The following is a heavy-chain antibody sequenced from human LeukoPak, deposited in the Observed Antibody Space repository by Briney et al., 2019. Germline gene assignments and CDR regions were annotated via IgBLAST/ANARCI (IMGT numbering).Heavy chain of an antibody. D-gene: IGHD4/OR15-4a*01. J-gene: IGHJ4*02. CDR3: AREGRMSMGIEY. CDR1: GGSLSGYY. CDR2: INHRGST. V-gene: IGHV4-34*01. Sequence: PSETLSLTCAVYGGSLSGYYWSWIRQSPGKGLEWIGEINHRGSTNCNPSLKSRVTMSVDTSKNHFSLKLSSVTAADTAVYFCAREGRMSMGIEYWGQGTLVTVSS.